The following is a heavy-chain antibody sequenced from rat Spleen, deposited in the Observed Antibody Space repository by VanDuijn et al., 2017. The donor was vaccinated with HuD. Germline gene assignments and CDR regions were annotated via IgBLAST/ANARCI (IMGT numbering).Heavy chain of an antibody. Sequence: QVQLKESGPGLVQPSQTLSLTCTVSGFSLTSYNVHWVRQPTGKGLEWMGVIWTGGSTDYNSAIKSRLSISRDTSKSQVFLKMNSLQTEDTAMYFCTGIPNWFAYWGPGTMVTVSS. D-gene: IGHD1-4*01. V-gene: IGHV2-30*01. J-gene: IGHJ1*01. CDR1: GFSLTSYN. CDR2: IWTGGST. CDR3: TGIPNWFAY.